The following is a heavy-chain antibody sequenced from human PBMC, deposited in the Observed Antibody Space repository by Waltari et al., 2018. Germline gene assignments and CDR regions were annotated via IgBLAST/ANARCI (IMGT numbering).Heavy chain of an antibody. D-gene: IGHD7-27*01. CDR3: ARFPHEGLGY. V-gene: IGHV3-21*01. CDR1: GFTFRSYS. J-gene: IGHJ4*02. Sequence: EVQLVESGGGLVKPGGSLRLSCAASGFTFRSYSMNWVRQAPGKGLEWVSSISSSSSYIYYADSVKGRFTISRDNAKNSLYLQMNSLRAEDTAVYYCARFPHEGLGYWGQGTLVTVSS. CDR2: ISSSSSYI.